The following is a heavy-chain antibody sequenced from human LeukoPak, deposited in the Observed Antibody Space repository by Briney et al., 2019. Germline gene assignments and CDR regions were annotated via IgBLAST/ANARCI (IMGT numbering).Heavy chain of an antibody. CDR2: MYNSGST. V-gene: IGHV4-59*08. CDR3: ARHVVAARDAFDI. J-gene: IGHJ3*02. CDR1: GGSISSYY. Sequence: SETLSLTCTVSGGSISSYYWSWIRRPPGKGLEWIGYMYNSGSTNYNPSLKSRVTISADTSKNEFSLKLTSVTAADTAVYYCARHVVAARDAFDIWGQGTMVTVSS. D-gene: IGHD6-25*01.